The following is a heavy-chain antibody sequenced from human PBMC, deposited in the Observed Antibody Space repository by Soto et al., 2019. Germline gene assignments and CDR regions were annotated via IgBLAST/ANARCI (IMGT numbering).Heavy chain of an antibody. V-gene: IGHV4-34*01. D-gene: IGHD3-9*01. CDR3: ARGGLLRYFEEYYYYGMDV. CDR1: GGSFSGYY. CDR2: INHSGST. J-gene: IGHJ6*02. Sequence: SETLSLTCAVYGGSFSGYYWSWIRQPPGKGLEWIGEINHSGSTNYNPSLKSRVTISVDTSKNQFSLKLSSVTAADTAVYYCARGGLLRYFEEYYYYGMDVWGQGTTVTVSS.